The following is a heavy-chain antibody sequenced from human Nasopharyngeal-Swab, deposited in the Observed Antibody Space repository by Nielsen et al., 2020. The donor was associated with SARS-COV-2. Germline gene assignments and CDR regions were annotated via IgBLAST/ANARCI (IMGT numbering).Heavy chain of an antibody. J-gene: IGHJ6*02. Sequence: GESLKISCAASGFTFSSYDMHWVRQATGKGLEWVSAIGTAGDTYYPGSVKGRFTISRENAKNSLYLQMNSLRAGDTAVYYCARAYYGGTYYYYYGMDVWGQGTTVTVSS. D-gene: IGHD4-23*01. V-gene: IGHV3-13*01. CDR1: GFTFSSYD. CDR2: IGTAGDT. CDR3: ARAYYGGTYYYYYGMDV.